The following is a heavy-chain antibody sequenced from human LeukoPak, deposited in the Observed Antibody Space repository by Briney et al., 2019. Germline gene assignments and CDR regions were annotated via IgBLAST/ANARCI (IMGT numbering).Heavy chain of an antibody. CDR3: ARVSSGATTVDY. V-gene: IGHV4-4*02. CDR2: IYHSGST. D-gene: IGHD1-26*01. J-gene: IGHJ4*02. CDR1: SGSISSSNW. Sequence: SETLSLTCAVSSGSISSSNWWSWVRQPPGKGLEWIGEIYHSGSTNYNPSLKGRVTISVDKSKNQFSLKLSSVTAADTAVYYCARVSSGATTVDYWGQGTLVTVSS.